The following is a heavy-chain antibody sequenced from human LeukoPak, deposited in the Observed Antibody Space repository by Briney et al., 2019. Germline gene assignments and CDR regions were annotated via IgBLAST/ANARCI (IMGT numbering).Heavy chain of an antibody. CDR2: IYHSGST. CDR1: GGSISSHY. V-gene: IGHV4-59*11. Sequence: PSETLSLTCTVSGGSISSHYWSWIRQPPGKGLEWIGYIYHSGSTDYNPSLKSRVTISVDTSKSQFSLKLTSVTAADTAVYYCAREGSGYYKYFDHWGQGTLVTVSS. CDR3: AREGSGYYKYFDH. J-gene: IGHJ4*02. D-gene: IGHD3-10*01.